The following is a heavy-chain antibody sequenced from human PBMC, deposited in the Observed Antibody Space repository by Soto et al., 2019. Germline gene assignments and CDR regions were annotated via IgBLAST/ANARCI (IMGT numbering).Heavy chain of an antibody. CDR1: GGSISSYY. Sequence: QVQLQESGPGLVKPSETLSLTCTVSGGSISSYYWSWIRQPPGKGLEWIGYIYYSGSTNYNPSLKSRVNISVDTSKNQFSLTLSSVTAADTAVYYCARVRWTVAGPGHFDYWGQGTLVTVSS. V-gene: IGHV4-59*01. CDR2: IYYSGST. CDR3: ARVRWTVAGPGHFDY. D-gene: IGHD6-19*01. J-gene: IGHJ4*02.